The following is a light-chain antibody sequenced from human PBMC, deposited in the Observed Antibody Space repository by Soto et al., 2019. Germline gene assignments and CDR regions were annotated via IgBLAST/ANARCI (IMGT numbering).Light chain of an antibody. CDR1: QSVSSN. CDR2: GAS. V-gene: IGKV3-15*01. CDR3: QQYNNWPRT. J-gene: IGKJ1*01. Sequence: EIVMTQSPTTLSVSPGERATLSCRASQSVSSNLAWYQQKPGQTPRLLIYGASTRATGIPARFSGSGSGTELTLTISSLQSEHFVVYYCQQYNNWPRTFGQGTKVEIK.